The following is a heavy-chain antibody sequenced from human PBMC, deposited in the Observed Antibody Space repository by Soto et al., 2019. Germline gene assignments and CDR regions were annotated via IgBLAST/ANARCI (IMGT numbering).Heavy chain of an antibody. J-gene: IGHJ4*02. V-gene: IGHV1-2*04. CDR2: INPNSGGT. CDR1: GYTFTGYY. Sequence: ASVKVSCKASGYTFTGYYMHWVRQAPGQGLEWMGWINPNSGGTNYAQKFQGWVTMTRDTSISTAYMELSRLRSDDTAVYYYARTAKTVAGYDYWGQGTLVTVSS. CDR3: ARTAKTVAGYDY. D-gene: IGHD6-19*01.